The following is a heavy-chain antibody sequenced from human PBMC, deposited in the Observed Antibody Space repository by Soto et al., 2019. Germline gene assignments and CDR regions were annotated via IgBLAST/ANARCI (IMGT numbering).Heavy chain of an antibody. J-gene: IGHJ4*02. CDR2: ISGSGSFT. CDR1: GFTFRAYA. Sequence: GGSLRLSCAASGFTFRAYAMNWVRQAPGKGLEWISAISGSGSFTHYADSVRGRFTISRDNSQNQLYLQMNNLRGDDTAMYYCAKIPTGSGCSKFDYWGQGIQVTVSS. D-gene: IGHD3-10*01. V-gene: IGHV3-23*01. CDR3: AKIPTGSGCSKFDY.